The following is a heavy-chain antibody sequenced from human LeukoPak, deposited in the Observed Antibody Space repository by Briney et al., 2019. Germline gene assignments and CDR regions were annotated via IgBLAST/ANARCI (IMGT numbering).Heavy chain of an antibody. Sequence: KPSETLSLTCTVSGGSISSGGYYWSWIRQHPGKGLEWIGYIYYSGSAKYNPSLKSRVTISVDTSKNQFSLKLTSVTAADTAVYYCARGFGDWGLSWFDPWGQGTLVTVSS. J-gene: IGHJ5*02. CDR3: ARGFGDWGLSWFDP. V-gene: IGHV4-61*08. CDR1: GGSISSGGYY. D-gene: IGHD3-10*01. CDR2: IYYSGSA.